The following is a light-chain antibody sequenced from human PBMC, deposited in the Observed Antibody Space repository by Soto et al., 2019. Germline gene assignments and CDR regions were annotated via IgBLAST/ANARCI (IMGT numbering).Light chain of an antibody. Sequence: DIQMTQSPSSLSASVGDRVTITCRASQGISNFLAWYQQKPGKVPKVLIYAASTLQSGVPSRFSGSGSGTDFTLTISSLQPEDVATYYCQMYNSAPSLTFGGGTKVEIK. V-gene: IGKV1-27*01. CDR1: QGISNF. CDR3: QMYNSAPSLT. CDR2: AAS. J-gene: IGKJ4*01.